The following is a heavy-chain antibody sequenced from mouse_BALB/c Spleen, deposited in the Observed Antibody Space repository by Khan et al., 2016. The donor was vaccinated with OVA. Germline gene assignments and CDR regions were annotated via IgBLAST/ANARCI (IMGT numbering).Heavy chain of an antibody. V-gene: IGHV3-2*02. CDR2: ISYSGNT. J-gene: IGHJ2*01. D-gene: IGHD2-10*02. CDR3: ERGYGGDFDY. Sequence: EVELVESGPGLVKPSQSLSLTCTVTGYSITSDYAWNWIRQFPGNKLEWMGYISYSGNTNYNPSLKSRISITRDTSKNQFFLQLNSVTTEDTDAYYGERGYGGDFDYWGQGTTLTVSS. CDR1: GYSITSDYA.